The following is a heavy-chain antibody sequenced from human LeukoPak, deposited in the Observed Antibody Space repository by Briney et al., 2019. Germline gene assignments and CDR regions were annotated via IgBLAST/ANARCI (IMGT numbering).Heavy chain of an antibody. V-gene: IGHV4-30-4*08. J-gene: IGHJ4*02. CDR1: GGSISSGDYY. D-gene: IGHD3-9*01. CDR3: ARRNYDILTGYYKN. Sequence: PSQTLSLTCTVSGGSISSGDYYWSWIRQPPGKGLEWIGYIYYSGSTYYNPSLKSRVTISVDTSKNQFSLKLSSVTAADTAVYYCARRNYDILTGYYKNWGQGTLVTVSS. CDR2: IYYSGST.